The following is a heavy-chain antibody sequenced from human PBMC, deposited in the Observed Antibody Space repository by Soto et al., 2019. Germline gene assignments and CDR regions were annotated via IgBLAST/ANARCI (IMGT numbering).Heavy chain of an antibody. CDR1: GYTFINHN. CDR2: ISPSTGNT. J-gene: IGHJ3*01. CDR3: ARDQTIWLNDAYDF. D-gene: IGHD2-21*01. Sequence: QVQLVQSGADVKKPGASVKLSCKASGYTFINHNINWVRQAPGQGPEWLGRISPSTGNTDYPQKCQGRVSITTDTSASTAYMELRSLTADDTAVYSCARDQTIWLNDAYDFWGQGTMVTVSS. V-gene: IGHV1-18*01.